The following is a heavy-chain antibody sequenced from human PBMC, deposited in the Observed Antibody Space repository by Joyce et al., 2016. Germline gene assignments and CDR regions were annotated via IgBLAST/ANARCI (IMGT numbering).Heavy chain of an antibody. CDR3: ARQPTIMVPGAMGSYFYMDV. J-gene: IGHJ6*03. Sequence: QVQLQQWGAGLLKPSETLSLTCVVNGGSFSGYFWNWIRQSPGKGLEWIGEVDHVGRSANYNPSLESRVTISLDTSTNQLSLRLESVTAADAAMYFCARQPTIMVPGAMGSYFYMDVWGEGTTVTVSS. CDR2: VDHVGRSA. CDR1: GGSFSGYF. D-gene: IGHD3-10*01. V-gene: IGHV4-34*02.